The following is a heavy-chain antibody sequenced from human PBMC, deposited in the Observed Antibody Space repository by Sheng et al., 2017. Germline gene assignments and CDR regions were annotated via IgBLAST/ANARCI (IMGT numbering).Heavy chain of an antibody. CDR3: ARVGGNYGDYRFDY. CDR1: GGSISSYY. Sequence: QVQLQESGPGLVKPSETLSLTCTVSGGSISSYYWSWIRQPPGKGLEWIGYIYYSGSTNYNPSLKSRVTISVDTSKNQFSLKLSSVTAADTAVYYCARVGGNYGDYRFDYWGQGTLVTVSS. D-gene: IGHD4-17*01. V-gene: IGHV4-59*01. J-gene: IGHJ4*02. CDR2: IYYSGST.